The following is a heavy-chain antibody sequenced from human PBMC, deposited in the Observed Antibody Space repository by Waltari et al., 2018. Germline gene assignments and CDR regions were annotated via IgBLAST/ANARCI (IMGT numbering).Heavy chain of an antibody. V-gene: IGHV3-21*01. J-gene: IGHJ4*02. CDR2: ISSSSSYI. Sequence: EVQLVESGGGLVKPGGSLRLSCAASGFTFSSYSMNWVRQAPGKGLEWVSSISSSSSYIYYADSVKGRFTISRDNAKNSLYLQMNSLRAEDTAVYYCARDLLFGPLSPLTGTAPFDYWGQGTLVTVSS. CDR1: GFTFSSYS. CDR3: ARDLLFGPLSPLTGTAPFDY. D-gene: IGHD3-10*02.